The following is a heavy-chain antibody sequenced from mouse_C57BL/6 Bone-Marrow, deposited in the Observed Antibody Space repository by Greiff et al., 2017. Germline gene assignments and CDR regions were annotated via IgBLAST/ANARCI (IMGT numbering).Heavy chain of an antibody. CDR1: GFNIKDDY. CDR2: IDPENGDT. V-gene: IGHV14-4*01. J-gene: IGHJ4*01. CDR3: SPRLLPSYYAMDY. Sequence: VQLQQSGAELVRPGASVKLSCTASGFNIKDDYMHWVKQRPEQGLEWIGWIDPENGDTEYASKFQGKATITADTTSITTYLLLSSLTTDDTAVYYCSPRLLPSYYAMDYWGQGTSVTVSA. D-gene: IGHD2-3*01.